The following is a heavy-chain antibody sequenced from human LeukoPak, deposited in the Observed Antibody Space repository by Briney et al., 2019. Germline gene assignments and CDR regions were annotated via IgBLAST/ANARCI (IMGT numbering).Heavy chain of an antibody. V-gene: IGHV4-39*01. Sequence: SETLSLTCTVSGGSISSSSYYWGWIRQPPGKGLEWIGSIYYSGSTYYNPSLKSRVTISVDTSKNQFSLKLSSVTAADTAVYYCARQWDLGYWGQGTLVTVSS. CDR1: GGSISSSSYY. D-gene: IGHD1-26*01. CDR3: ARQWDLGY. CDR2: IYYSGST. J-gene: IGHJ4*02.